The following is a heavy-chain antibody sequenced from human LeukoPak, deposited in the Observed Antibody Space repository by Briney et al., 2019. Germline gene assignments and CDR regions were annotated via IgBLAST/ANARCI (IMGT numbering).Heavy chain of an antibody. D-gene: IGHD1-26*01. CDR2: MNPNSGNT. V-gene: IGHV1-8*03. J-gene: IGHJ4*02. CDR1: GYTFTSYD. CDR3: AREAVGATGYYFDY. Sequence: ASVKVSCKASGYTFTSYDINWVRQATGQGLEWMGWMNPNSGNTGYAQKFQGRVTITRNTSISTAYMELSSLRSEDTAVYYCAREAVGATGYYFDYWGQGTLVTVSS.